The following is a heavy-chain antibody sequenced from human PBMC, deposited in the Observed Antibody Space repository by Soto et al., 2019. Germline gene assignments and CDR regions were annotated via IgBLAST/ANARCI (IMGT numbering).Heavy chain of an antibody. Sequence: GGSLRLSCAASGFTFISYSMNWVRQAPGKGLEWVSYTTYADSVKGRFTISRDNAKNTVYLQMNSLRAEDTAVYYCVRDDVGVGIDYWGLGTLVTVSS. CDR3: VRDDVGVGIDY. CDR1: GFTFISYS. CDR2: T. J-gene: IGHJ4*02. V-gene: IGHV3-74*03. D-gene: IGHD1-26*01.